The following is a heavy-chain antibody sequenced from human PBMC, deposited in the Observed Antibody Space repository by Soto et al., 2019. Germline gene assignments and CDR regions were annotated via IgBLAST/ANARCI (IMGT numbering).Heavy chain of an antibody. V-gene: IGHV3-73*01. CDR1: GFTFSGSA. J-gene: IGHJ3*02. Sequence: PGGSLRLSCAASGFTFSGSAMHWVRQASGKGLEWVGRIRSKANSYATAYAASVKGRFTISRDDSKNTAYLQMNSLKTENTAVYYCVKDMFLERRFSERRNDAFDIWGQGT. CDR2: IRSKANSYAT. D-gene: IGHD1-1*01. CDR3: VKDMFLERRFSERRNDAFDI.